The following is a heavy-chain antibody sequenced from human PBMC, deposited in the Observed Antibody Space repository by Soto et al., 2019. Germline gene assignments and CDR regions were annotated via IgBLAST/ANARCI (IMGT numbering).Heavy chain of an antibody. CDR2: IYWDDDK. Sequence: QITLKESGPTLVKPTQTLTLTCTFSGFSLSTSGVGVGWIRQPPGKALEWLALIYWDDDKRYSPSLKSRLTITKDTPKSQVGLTMTNMDPVYTATYYCAQGFTGRGTFDIWGQGTMVTVSS. J-gene: IGHJ3*02. CDR1: GFSLSTSGVG. D-gene: IGHD3-9*01. V-gene: IGHV2-5*02. CDR3: AQGFTGRGTFDI.